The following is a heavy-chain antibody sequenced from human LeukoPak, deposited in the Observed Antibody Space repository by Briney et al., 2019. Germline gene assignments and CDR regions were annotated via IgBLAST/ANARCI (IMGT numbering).Heavy chain of an antibody. D-gene: IGHD3-10*01. V-gene: IGHV3-15*01. J-gene: IGHJ4*02. CDR3: VSYGSESYLVFDH. CDR1: GFTFSSYS. CDR2: INQCTYGRTT. Sequence: PGGALRLSCAASGFTFSSYSLNGVRPAAGKGLDWVGRINQCTYGRTTEYAAPVKGRFIISRDDSYNTLYLQMSSLKTVDTAVYYCVSYGSESYLVFDHWGQGTLVTVSS.